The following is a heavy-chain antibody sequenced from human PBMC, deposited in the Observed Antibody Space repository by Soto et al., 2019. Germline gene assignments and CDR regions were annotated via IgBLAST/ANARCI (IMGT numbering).Heavy chain of an antibody. V-gene: IGHV3-23*01. J-gene: IGHJ4*01. D-gene: IGHD2-15*01. Sequence: PGGSLRLSCAAFGSTFSTNSMAWVRQTPGKGLEWVSGLSVGGDRTFYLESVKGRFTISSDTSKNVVYLQMNSLRAEDTAVYYCARDPEAPGYCSGGSCYGFDYWCHGPLVPVSS. CDR2: LSVGGDRT. CDR1: GSTFSTNS. CDR3: ARDPEAPGYCSGGSCYGFDY.